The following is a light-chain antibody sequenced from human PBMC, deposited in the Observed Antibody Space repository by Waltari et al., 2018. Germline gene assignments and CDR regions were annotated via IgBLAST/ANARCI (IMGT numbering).Light chain of an antibody. Sequence: QSALTQPASMSGSPGQSITIPCTGTDSDIGALTYVSWYQQLPGNSPRLLIFEVNTRPPGISFRFSGSKSANTASLTISGLQADDEADYYCSSYTLSSTLVFGGGTRLTVL. CDR3: SSYTLSSTLV. J-gene: IGLJ2*01. CDR2: EVN. V-gene: IGLV2-14*01. CDR1: DSDIGALTY.